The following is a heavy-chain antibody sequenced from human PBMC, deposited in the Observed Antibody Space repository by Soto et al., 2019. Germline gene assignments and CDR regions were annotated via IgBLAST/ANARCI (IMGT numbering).Heavy chain of an antibody. J-gene: IGHJ5*02. Sequence: SETLSLTCTVSGGSISSYYWSWIRQPPGKGLEWIGYIYYSGSTNYNPSLKSRVTISVDTSKNQFSLKLSSVTAADTAVYYCARQSIEVVPAGGFDPWGQGTLVTVSS. D-gene: IGHD2-2*01. CDR3: ARQSIEVVPAGGFDP. CDR2: IYYSGST. V-gene: IGHV4-59*08. CDR1: GGSISSYY.